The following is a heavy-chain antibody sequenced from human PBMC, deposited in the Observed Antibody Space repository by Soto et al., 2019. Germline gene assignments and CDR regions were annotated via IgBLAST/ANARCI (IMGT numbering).Heavy chain of an antibody. CDR1: GGSISSSSYY. CDR3: ARRGDGYNSRIAFDI. Sequence: QLQLQESGPGLVKPSETLSLTCTVSGGSISSSSYYWGWIRQPPGKGLEWIGSIYYSGSTYYNPSLKSRVTTSLDTPKTPSSLKLSSLTAADTAVYYCARRGDGYNSRIAFDIWGQGTMVTVSS. CDR2: IYYSGST. J-gene: IGHJ3*02. D-gene: IGHD5-12*01. V-gene: IGHV4-39*01.